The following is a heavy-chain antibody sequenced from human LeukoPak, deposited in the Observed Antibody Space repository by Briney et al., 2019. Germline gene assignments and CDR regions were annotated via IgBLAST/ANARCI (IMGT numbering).Heavy chain of an antibody. CDR3: ARGGIASAYGSINYLHYGLDV. D-gene: IGHD6-13*01. Sequence: PSQTLPLTCTVSGGSISSYYWTWIRQPAGKGLEWIGRIHTSGNTNYSPALKSRVTMSVDTSKNQVSLKLYSVTAADTAVYYCARGGIASAYGSINYLHYGLDVWGEGTTVTVSS. CDR1: GGSISSYY. J-gene: IGHJ6*04. CDR2: IHTSGNT. V-gene: IGHV4-4*07.